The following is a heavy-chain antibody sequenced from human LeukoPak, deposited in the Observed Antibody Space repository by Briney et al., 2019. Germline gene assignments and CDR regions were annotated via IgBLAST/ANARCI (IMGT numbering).Heavy chain of an antibody. CDR1: GFTFSSYS. Sequence: GGSLRLSCAASGFTFSSYSMNWVRQAPGKGLEWVSSISSSSSYIYYADSVKGRFTISRDNAKNSLYLQMNSLRAEDTAVYYCVRGFCSSTSCLRRLDYWGQGTLVTVSS. CDR3: VRGFCSSTSCLRRLDY. J-gene: IGHJ4*02. CDR2: ISSSSSYI. V-gene: IGHV3-21*01. D-gene: IGHD2-2*01.